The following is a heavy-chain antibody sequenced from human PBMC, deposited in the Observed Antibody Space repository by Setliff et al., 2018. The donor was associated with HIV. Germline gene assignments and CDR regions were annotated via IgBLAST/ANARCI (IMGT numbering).Heavy chain of an antibody. CDR3: ARTPEDYDQYFFDR. CDR1: DGSISSSGYY. Sequence: SETLSLTCIVSDGSISSSGYYWGWIRQPPGKGLEWIGSIYYNGSIYYKSALEGRVTISADTSKNQFSLKLSSVTAADTAVYYCARTPEDYDQYFFDRWGQGTLVTVSS. V-gene: IGHV4-39*07. CDR2: IYYNGSI. J-gene: IGHJ4*02. D-gene: IGHD3-22*01.